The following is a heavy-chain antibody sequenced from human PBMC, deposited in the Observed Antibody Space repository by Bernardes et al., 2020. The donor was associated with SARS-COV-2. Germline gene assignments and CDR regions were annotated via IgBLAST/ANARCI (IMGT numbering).Heavy chain of an antibody. CDR2: IHYSGKA. V-gene: IGHV4-30-2*01. D-gene: IGHD6-25*01. CDR1: GASVDYNAYF. Sequence: TLSLTCAVSGASVDYNAYFWGWVRQPPGKGLEWIAYIHYSGKAYYSPSLKSRATISLDKSKNQFSLSLTSVTTADTAVYFCARRLTRRFDFWGQGTLVTVSS. J-gene: IGHJ4*02. CDR3: ARRLTRRFDF.